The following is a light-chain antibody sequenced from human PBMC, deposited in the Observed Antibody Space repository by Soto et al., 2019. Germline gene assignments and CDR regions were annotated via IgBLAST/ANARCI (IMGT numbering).Light chain of an antibody. CDR1: QSISSW. CDR2: KAS. CDR3: QQYSRLWS. Sequence: DIQMTQSPSTLSASVGDRVTITCRASQSISSWLAWYQQKPGKAPKLLIYKASSLESGVPSRFSGSGSGTEFTLTISSLQRDDFGIYYCQQYSRLWSFGQGTKVDIK. J-gene: IGKJ1*01. V-gene: IGKV1-5*03.